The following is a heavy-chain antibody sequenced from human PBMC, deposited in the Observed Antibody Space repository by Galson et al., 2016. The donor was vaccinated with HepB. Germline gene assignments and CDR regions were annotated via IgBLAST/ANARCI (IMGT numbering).Heavy chain of an antibody. CDR2: FDPEDGET. V-gene: IGHV1-24*01. Sequence: SVKVSCKVSGYTLTELSMHWVRQAPGKGLEWMGGFDPEDGETIYAQKFQGRVTMTEDTSTDTAYMELSSLRSEDTAMYYCATVALYYTDYYYGMDVWGQGTTVTVSS. CDR3: ATVALYYTDYYYGMDV. J-gene: IGHJ6*02. D-gene: IGHD3-22*01. CDR1: GYTLTELS.